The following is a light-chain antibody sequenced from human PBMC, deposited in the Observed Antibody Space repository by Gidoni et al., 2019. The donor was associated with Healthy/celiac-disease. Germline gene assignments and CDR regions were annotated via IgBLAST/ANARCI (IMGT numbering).Light chain of an antibody. CDR3: KQYNSYLLT. Sequence: DIQMTQSPSTLSASVGDRVTITCRASQSSSSWLAWYHQKPGKAPKLLIYDASSLESGVPSRLSGSGSGTEFTLTISRLQHDDFATYYCKQYNSYLLTFGGGTKVEIK. J-gene: IGKJ4*01. CDR2: DAS. V-gene: IGKV1-5*01. CDR1: QSSSSW.